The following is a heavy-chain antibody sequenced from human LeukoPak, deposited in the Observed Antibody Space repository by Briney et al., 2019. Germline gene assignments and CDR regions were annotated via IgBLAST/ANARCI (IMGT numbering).Heavy chain of an antibody. D-gene: IGHD1-26*01. CDR3: ARDHQWALDS. Sequence: PGGSLRLSCAASGFTFSTYAMSWVRQAPGKGLEWVSSISGSAGSTYYADSVKGRFTTSRDSAKDSVYLQMDTLRADVTAVYYWARDHQWALDSWGQGTLVTVSS. CDR1: GFTFSTYA. CDR2: ISGSAGST. J-gene: IGHJ4*02. V-gene: IGHV3-23*01.